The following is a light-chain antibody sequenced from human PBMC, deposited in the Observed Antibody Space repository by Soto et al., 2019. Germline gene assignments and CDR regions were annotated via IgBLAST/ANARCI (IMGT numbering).Light chain of an antibody. CDR3: QYGTFPFS. CDR2: HAS. Sequence: PGESATLSCRANQVVSSSYLAWYQQKPGQAPRLLIYHASDRATGVPDRFSGSGSGTDFALTITRLEPEDFALFYCQYGTFPFSFGQGTKLEIK. CDR1: QVVSSSY. V-gene: IGKV3-20*01. J-gene: IGKJ2*01.